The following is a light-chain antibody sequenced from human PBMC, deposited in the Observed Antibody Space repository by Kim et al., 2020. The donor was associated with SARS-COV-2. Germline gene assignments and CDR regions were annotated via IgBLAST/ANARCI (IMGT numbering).Light chain of an antibody. CDR3: SSYAGASTVV. CDR1: SNDVGVYNY. V-gene: IGLV2-11*03. J-gene: IGLJ2*01. CDR2: DVT. Sequence: GQSVTISCTGTSNDVGVYNYVSWFQQHPGKAPKLMIYDVTHRPSGVPDRFSGSKSGNTASLTVSGLQAEDEADYLCSSYAGASTVVFGGGTKLTVL.